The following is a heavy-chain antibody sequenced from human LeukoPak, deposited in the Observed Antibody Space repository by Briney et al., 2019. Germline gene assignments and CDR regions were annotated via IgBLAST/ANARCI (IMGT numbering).Heavy chain of an antibody. CDR3: APQLPAGSFDY. Sequence: HGGSLRLSCAASGFTFSSYAMHWVRQAPGKGLEWVAVISYDGSNKYYADSVKGRFTISRDNSKNTLYLQMNSLRAEDTAVYYCAPQLPAGSFDYWGQGTLVTVSS. V-gene: IGHV3-30-3*01. D-gene: IGHD2-2*01. CDR1: GFTFSSYA. J-gene: IGHJ4*02. CDR2: ISYDGSNK.